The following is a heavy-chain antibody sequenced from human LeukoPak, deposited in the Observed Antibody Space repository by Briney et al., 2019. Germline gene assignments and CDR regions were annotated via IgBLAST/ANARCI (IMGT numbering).Heavy chain of an antibody. CDR1: GFTVGSNY. D-gene: IGHD3-22*01. Sequence: GGSLRLSCAASGFTVGSNYMSWVRQAPGKGLEWVSVIYSGGSTYYADSVKGRFTISRDNSKNTLYLQTNSLRAEDTAVYYCQTYYYDSSGYYSSDYFDYWGQGTLVTVSS. V-gene: IGHV3-53*01. J-gene: IGHJ4*02. CDR2: IYSGGST. CDR3: QTYYYDSSGYYSSDYFDY.